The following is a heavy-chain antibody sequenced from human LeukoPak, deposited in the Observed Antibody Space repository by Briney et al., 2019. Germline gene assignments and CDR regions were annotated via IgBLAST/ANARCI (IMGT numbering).Heavy chain of an antibody. J-gene: IGHJ5*02. CDR2: IYYSGST. CDR3: ARDRYSSGWNNWFDP. Sequence: SETLSLTCTVSGGSISSYYWSWIRQPPGKGLEWIGCIYYSGSTNYNPSLKSRVTISVDTSKNQFSLKLSSVTAADTAVYYCARDRYSSGWNNWFDPWGQGTLVTVSS. D-gene: IGHD6-19*01. CDR1: GGSISSYY. V-gene: IGHV4-59*13.